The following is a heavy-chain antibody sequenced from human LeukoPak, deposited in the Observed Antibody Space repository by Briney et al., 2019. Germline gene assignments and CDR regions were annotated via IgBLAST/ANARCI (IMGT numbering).Heavy chain of an antibody. J-gene: IGHJ4*02. D-gene: IGHD3-22*01. CDR3: ARDPYYYDSSGYSLDY. CDR2: ISGYSGDT. Sequence: ASVKISCKASGYAFIDYGISWVRQAPGQGLEWMGWISGYSGDTKYAQKLQGRVTMTTDTSTSTAYMELRSLRSDDTAVYYCARDPYYYDSSGYSLDYWGQGTLVTVSS. V-gene: IGHV1-18*01. CDR1: GYAFIDYG.